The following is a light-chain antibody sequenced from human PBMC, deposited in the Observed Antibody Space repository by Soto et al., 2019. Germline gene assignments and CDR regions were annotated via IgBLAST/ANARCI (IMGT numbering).Light chain of an antibody. Sequence: DIQMTQSPSTLSASVEDRVTITCRASQSVRNWLAWYQQKPGKAPKLLIYDASSLESGVPSRFSGSGFGTAFTLTISSLQPDDFATYYCQQFNTYSYTFGQGTRVEIK. V-gene: IGKV1-5*01. CDR3: QQFNTYSYT. CDR2: DAS. J-gene: IGKJ2*01. CDR1: QSVRNW.